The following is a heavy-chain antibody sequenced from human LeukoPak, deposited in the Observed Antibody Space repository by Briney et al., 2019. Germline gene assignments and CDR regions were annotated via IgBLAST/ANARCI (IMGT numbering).Heavy chain of an antibody. CDR3: ARVSERGLPPDY. D-gene: IGHD2-15*01. Sequence: GGSLRLSCAASGFTFSTYEMNWVRQAPGKGLEWVSYISSSGGTTFYADSVKGRFTISRDNAKNSLYLQMNSLRAEDTAVYYCARVSERGLPPDYWGQGTLVTVSS. J-gene: IGHJ4*02. CDR2: ISSSGGTT. V-gene: IGHV3-48*03. CDR1: GFTFSTYE.